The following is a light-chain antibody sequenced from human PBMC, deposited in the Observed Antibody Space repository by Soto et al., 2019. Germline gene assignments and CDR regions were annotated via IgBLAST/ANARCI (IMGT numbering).Light chain of an antibody. V-gene: IGKV3-15*01. CDR3: QHYNNWPPWT. CDR2: GAS. J-gene: IGKJ1*01. Sequence: ETVMTQSPATLSVSPGERATLSCRASQSVSSNLAWYQQKPGQAPRLLIYGASTRATGIPARFGGSGSETEFTLTISRLQSEDFAVYYCQHYNNWPPWTFGQGTKVEVK. CDR1: QSVSSN.